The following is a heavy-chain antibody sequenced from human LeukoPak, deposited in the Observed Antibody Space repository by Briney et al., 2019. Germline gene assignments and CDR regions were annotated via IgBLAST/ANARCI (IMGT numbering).Heavy chain of an antibody. D-gene: IGHD6-19*01. V-gene: IGHV4-34*01. CDR2: INHSGST. J-gene: IGHJ4*02. CDR1: GGSFSGYY. Sequence: SETLSLTCAVYGGSFSGYYWSWIRQPPGKGLEWIGEINHSGSTNYNPSLKSRVTISVDTSKNQFSLKLSSVTAADTAVYYCARGGGIAVVGIPYWGQGTLVTVSS. CDR3: ARGGGIAVVGIPY.